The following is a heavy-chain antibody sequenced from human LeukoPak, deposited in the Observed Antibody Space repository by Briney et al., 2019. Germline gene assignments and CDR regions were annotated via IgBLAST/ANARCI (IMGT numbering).Heavy chain of an antibody. CDR2: IIPIFGTA. V-gene: IGHV1-69*13. CDR1: GGTFSSYA. Sequence: ASVKVSCKASGGTFSSYAISWVRQAPGQGLEWMGGIIPIFGTANYAQKFQGRVTITADESTSTAYMELSSLRSEDTAVYYCASGITILVDDAFDIWGQGTMVTVSP. CDR3: ASGITILVDDAFDI. D-gene: IGHD3-3*01. J-gene: IGHJ3*02.